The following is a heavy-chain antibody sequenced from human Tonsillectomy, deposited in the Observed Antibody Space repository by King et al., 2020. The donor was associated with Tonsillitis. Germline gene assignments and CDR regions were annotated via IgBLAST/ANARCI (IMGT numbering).Heavy chain of an antibody. J-gene: IGHJ6*03. D-gene: IGHD4/OR15-4a*01. CDR3: ARGVEDDYASIYSYRNMDV. CDR1: GFTFSSYA. CDR2: RSGSGGRT. V-gene: IGHV3-23*04. Sequence: VQLVESGGGLIQPGGSLRLACAASGFTFSSYAMSWVRQAPDKGLEWVSGRSGSGGRTYYADSVKGRFTIARDNSKSTLYLKMNTLRAEDTAVYYCARGVEDDYASIYSYRNMDVWGKGTTVTVSS.